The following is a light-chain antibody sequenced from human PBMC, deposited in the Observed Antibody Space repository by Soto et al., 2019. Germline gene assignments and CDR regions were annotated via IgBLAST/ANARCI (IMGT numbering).Light chain of an antibody. Sequence: EFVLTQSPGTLSLSPGERATLSWRASQSVRSNYLAWYQQKPGQSPRLLIYGASNRATGIPDRFSGSGSGTDFTLTISRLEPEDFAVFYCQHYGSSAYTFGQGTTLEIK. CDR1: QSVRSNY. CDR3: QHYGSSAYT. V-gene: IGKV3-20*01. CDR2: GAS. J-gene: IGKJ2*01.